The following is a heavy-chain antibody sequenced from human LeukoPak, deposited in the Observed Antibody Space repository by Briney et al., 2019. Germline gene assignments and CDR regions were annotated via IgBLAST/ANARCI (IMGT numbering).Heavy chain of an antibody. D-gene: IGHD1-26*01. CDR3: ARDRIGPLEGTSGSYYYYGMDV. CDR1: GYTFTGYC. Sequence: ASVKVSCKASGYTFTGYCMHWVRQAPGQGLEWMGWINPNSGGTNYAQKFQGRVTMTRDTSISTAYMELSRLRSDDTAVYYCARDRIGPLEGTSGSYYYYGMDVWGQGTTVTVSS. J-gene: IGHJ6*02. V-gene: IGHV1-2*02. CDR2: INPNSGGT.